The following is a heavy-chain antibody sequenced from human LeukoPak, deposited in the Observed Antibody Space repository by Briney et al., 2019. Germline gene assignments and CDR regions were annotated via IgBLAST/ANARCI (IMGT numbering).Heavy chain of an antibody. Sequence: SETLSLTCAVYDESLSGYYWSWTRQSPGKGLEWIGEINHTGGTNYNPSLQSRVTISVDTSKNQFSLSLTSVTAADTAIYYCSIRGNWFDLWGQGTLVTVSS. CDR2: INHTGGT. D-gene: IGHD5-24*01. CDR3: SIRGNWFDL. CDR1: DESLSGYY. V-gene: IGHV4-34*01. J-gene: IGHJ5*02.